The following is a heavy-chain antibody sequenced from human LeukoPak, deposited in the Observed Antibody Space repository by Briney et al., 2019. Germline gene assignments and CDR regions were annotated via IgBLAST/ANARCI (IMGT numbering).Heavy chain of an antibody. V-gene: IGHV4-61*02. CDR1: GGSISSGSYY. Sequence: PSGTLSLTCTVSGGSISSGSYYWSWIRQPAGKGLEWIGRIYTSGSTNYNPSLKSRVTISVDTSKNQFSLKLSSVTAADTAVYYCARGLGMFSVAIWGQGTMVTVSS. D-gene: IGHD7-27*01. CDR2: IYTSGST. J-gene: IGHJ3*02. CDR3: ARGLGMFSVAI.